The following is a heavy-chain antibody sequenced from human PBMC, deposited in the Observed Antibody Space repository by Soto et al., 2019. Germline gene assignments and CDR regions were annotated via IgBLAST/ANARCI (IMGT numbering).Heavy chain of an antibody. CDR2: TSHSGNT. Sequence: QLQLQESGSGLVKPSQTLSLTCVVSGGSVSSGGFSWNWFRQPPGKVLAWIGYTSHSGNTYYNPSLKSRVSISMYMSKNQFSLCLSFLTAADTAVYYCARVGPEPLTSDFWGPGTLVTVSS. J-gene: IGHJ4*02. V-gene: IGHV4-30-2*01. D-gene: IGHD3-16*01. CDR3: ARVGPEPLTSDF. CDR1: GGSVSSGGFS.